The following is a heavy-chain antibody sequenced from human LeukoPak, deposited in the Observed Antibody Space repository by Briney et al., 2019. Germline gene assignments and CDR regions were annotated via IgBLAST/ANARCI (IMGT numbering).Heavy chain of an antibody. CDR1: GFNFRGYG. Sequence: GGSLRLSCAASGFNFRGYGMHWVRQAPGKGLEWVTFIHYDGRNQYYADSVKGRFTISRDNSKNTLYLQMNSLRPEDTAVYYCAKAAYDSSGSWYYFDYWGQGTLVTVSS. V-gene: IGHV3-30*02. CDR3: AKAAYDSSGSWYYFDY. D-gene: IGHD3-22*01. CDR2: IHYDGRNQ. J-gene: IGHJ4*02.